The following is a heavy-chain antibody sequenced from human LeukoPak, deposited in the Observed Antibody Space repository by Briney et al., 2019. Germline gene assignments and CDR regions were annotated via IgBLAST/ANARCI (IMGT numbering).Heavy chain of an antibody. CDR1: RFTFSSFS. D-gene: IGHD3-10*02. Sequence: GGSLRLSCAASRFTFSSFSMHWVRQAPGKGLEWVAVISDDGSTKYYSDSVKGRFTVSRDNSKDTLYLQMNSLTTEDTAVYYCAKDRYYDIRGRLDPWGQGTLVTVSS. J-gene: IGHJ5*02. CDR3: AKDRYYDIRGRLDP. CDR2: ISDDGSTK. V-gene: IGHV3-30*04.